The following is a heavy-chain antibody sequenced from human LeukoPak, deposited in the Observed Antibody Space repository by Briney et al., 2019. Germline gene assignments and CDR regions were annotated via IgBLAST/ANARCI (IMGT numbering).Heavy chain of an antibody. D-gene: IGHD7-27*01. CDR1: GGALHFFF. Sequence: SETLSLTCPVSGGALHFFFWPLISQPSRKGLEWLADIDNRGSTQYNPSLRGRGTISVDTSRNHVSLRLTSVTAADTAVYFCARDSNWGFQWGPGTLVTVSS. J-gene: IGHJ4*02. V-gene: IGHV4-34*01. CDR2: IDNRGST. CDR3: ARDSNWGFQ.